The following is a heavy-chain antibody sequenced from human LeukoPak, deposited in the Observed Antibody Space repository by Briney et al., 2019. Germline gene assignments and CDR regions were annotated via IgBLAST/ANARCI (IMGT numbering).Heavy chain of an antibody. CDR3: ASTSGSSGWYSPPDY. J-gene: IGHJ4*02. Sequence: SVKVSCKASGGTFSSYAISWVRQAPGQGLEWMGRIIPIFGIANYAQKFQGRVTITADKSTSTAYVELSSLRSEDTAVYYCASTSGSSGWYSPPDYWGQGTLVTVSS. V-gene: IGHV1-69*04. CDR1: GGTFSSYA. D-gene: IGHD6-19*01. CDR2: IIPIFGIA.